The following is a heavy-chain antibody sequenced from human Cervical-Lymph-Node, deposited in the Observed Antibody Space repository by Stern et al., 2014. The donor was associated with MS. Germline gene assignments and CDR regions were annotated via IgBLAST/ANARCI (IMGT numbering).Heavy chain of an antibody. CDR1: GGSFSGYY. V-gene: IGHV4-34*01. Sequence: QVQLQQWGAGLLKPSETLSLTCGVYGGSFSGYYWSWIRQPPGKGLEWIGEINYSGSTNYNPSLKGRVTISVDTSKNQFSLNLRSVTAADTAVYYCARGHPTYGSGYYYVMDVWGQGTTVTVSS. CDR2: INYSGST. J-gene: IGHJ6*02. D-gene: IGHD3-10*01. CDR3: ARGHPTYGSGYYYVMDV.